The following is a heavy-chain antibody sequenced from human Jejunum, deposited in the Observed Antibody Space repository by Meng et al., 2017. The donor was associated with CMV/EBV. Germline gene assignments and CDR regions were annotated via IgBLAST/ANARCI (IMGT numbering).Heavy chain of an antibody. J-gene: IGHJ4*02. CDR3: VRAGSGNAYGLFDS. CDR2: ISGSDATQ. V-gene: IGHV3-48*03. D-gene: IGHD1-26*01. Sequence: SGFSFSSFDMDWVGQAPGKGVEWVACISGSDATQHYAGSVKGRFTISRNNAKNTLYLQMNSLRAEDMAVYYCVRAGSGNAYGLFDSWGQGTLVTVSS. CDR1: GFSFSSFD.